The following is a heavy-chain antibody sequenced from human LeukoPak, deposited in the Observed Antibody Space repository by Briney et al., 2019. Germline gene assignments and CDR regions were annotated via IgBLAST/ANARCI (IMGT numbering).Heavy chain of an antibody. D-gene: IGHD3-22*01. V-gene: IGHV3-7*01. Sequence: GGSLRLSCAASGFTFSRYYMTWVRQAPGKGLEWVANIKQDGSEKFYVDSVKGRFTISRDNAKNSLFLQMNSLRAEDTAVYYCASGLLLQHWGQGTLVTVSS. J-gene: IGHJ1*01. CDR2: IKQDGSEK. CDR1: GFTFSRYY. CDR3: ASGLLLQH.